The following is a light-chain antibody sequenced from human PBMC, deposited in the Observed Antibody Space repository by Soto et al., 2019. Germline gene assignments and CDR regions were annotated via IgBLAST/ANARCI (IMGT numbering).Light chain of an antibody. J-gene: IGKJ1*01. V-gene: IGKV3-15*01. CDR2: GAS. CDR3: QQYKNWPRT. CDR1: QRFSTN. Sequence: EIVMTQSPATLSVFLGERATLSCRASQRFSTNLAWYQQKPGQAPRLLIYGASSRATGIPARFSGSGSGTEFTLTISSLQSEDFAVYYCQQYKNWPRTFGQGTQVEIK.